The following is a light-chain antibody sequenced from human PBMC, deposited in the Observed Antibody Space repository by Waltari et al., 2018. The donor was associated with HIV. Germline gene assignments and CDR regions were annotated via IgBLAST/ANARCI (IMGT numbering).Light chain of an antibody. CDR1: SFNIAIDY. CDR3: GAWDSSLSAVV. CDR2: DTD. Sequence: VMTQSPATLSVSPGERATLSCRASQSVSSFNIAIDYVSWYQQLPGTAPKLLIYDTDKRPSGIPDRFSGSQSGASASLGITGLQTGDEADYYCGAWDSSLSAVVFGGGTKLTVL. J-gene: IGLJ3*02. V-gene: IGLV1-51*02.